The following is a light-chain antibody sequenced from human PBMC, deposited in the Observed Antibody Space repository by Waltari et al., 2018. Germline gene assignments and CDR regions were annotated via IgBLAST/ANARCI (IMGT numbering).Light chain of an antibody. Sequence: DIVLTQSPATLSLSPGARATLSCRASQSVSRYLVWYQQKPGQPPRLLIYQASLRASGIPARFRGSGSGTDFTLTISNLEPEDFAVYYCQQRSDWPRTFGQGTKVEIK. CDR3: QQRSDWPRT. V-gene: IGKV3-11*01. CDR2: QAS. J-gene: IGKJ1*01. CDR1: QSVSRY.